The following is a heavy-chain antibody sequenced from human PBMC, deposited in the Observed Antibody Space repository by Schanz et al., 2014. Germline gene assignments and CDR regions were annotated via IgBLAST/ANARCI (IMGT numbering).Heavy chain of an antibody. CDR2: ISEDERVR. V-gene: IGHV3-7*01. CDR3: ATHPNWSFEY. CDR1: GFTFSDYG. J-gene: IGHJ4*02. D-gene: IGHD1-1*01. Sequence: VQLVESGGGVVQPGRSLRLSCGASGFTFSDYGTHWVRQAPGKGLEWVANISEDERVRHYVASLRGRVTISRDNANNFLFLQMNNLRDEDTAVYYCATHPNWSFEYWGQGALVIVSS.